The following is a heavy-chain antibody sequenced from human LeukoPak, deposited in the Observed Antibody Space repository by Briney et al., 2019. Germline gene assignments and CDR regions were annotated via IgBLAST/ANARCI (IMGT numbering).Heavy chain of an antibody. V-gene: IGHV6-1*01. Sequence: SQTLSLTCAISGESVSSTGAFWNWIRQSPSRGLEWLGRTYYRSQWYYEYALSVKSRIIVAPDTSKNQFSLQLNSVTPEDTAVYYCVRGNYNFDYWGQGSLVTVSS. CDR1: GESVSSTGAF. CDR2: TYYRSQWYY. CDR3: VRGNYNFDY. D-gene: IGHD5-24*01. J-gene: IGHJ4*02.